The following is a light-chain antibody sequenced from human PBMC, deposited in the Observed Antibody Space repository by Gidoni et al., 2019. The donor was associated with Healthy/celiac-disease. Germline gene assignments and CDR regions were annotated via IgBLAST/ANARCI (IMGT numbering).Light chain of an antibody. Sequence: DIQMTQSPSSLSASVGDRVTITCRESQSISSYLNWYQQKPGKAPKLLIYAASSLQSGVPSRFSGSGSGTDFTLTISRLQPEDFATYYCQQSYSTPPGGTFGQGTKVEIK. CDR3: QQSYSTPPGGT. CDR1: QSISSY. CDR2: AAS. J-gene: IGKJ1*01. V-gene: IGKV1-39*01.